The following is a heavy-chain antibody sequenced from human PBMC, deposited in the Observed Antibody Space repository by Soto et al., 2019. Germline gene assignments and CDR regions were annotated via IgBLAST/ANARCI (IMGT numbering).Heavy chain of an antibody. Sequence: EVQLVESGGGLVQPGGSLRLSCAASGFTFSSYWMHWVRQAPGKGLVWVSRINSDGSSTSYADSVKGRFTISRDNAKNTLYLQMNSLRAEDTAVYYCARVSIVVPNYYYYYGMDVWGQGTTVTVSS. CDR2: INSDGSST. J-gene: IGHJ6*02. D-gene: IGHD2-2*01. V-gene: IGHV3-74*01. CDR1: GFTFSSYW. CDR3: ARVSIVVPNYYYYYGMDV.